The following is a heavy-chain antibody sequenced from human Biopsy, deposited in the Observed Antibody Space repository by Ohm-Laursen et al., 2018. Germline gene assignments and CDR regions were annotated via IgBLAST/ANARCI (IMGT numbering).Heavy chain of an antibody. J-gene: IGHJ4*02. CDR3: VLASFDY. CDR2: INPGGNST. CDR1: GYTFTTYY. Sequence: ASVKVSCKASGYTFTTYYIHWVRQAPGQGLEWMGIINPGGNSTAHTQNFQGRVTMTWDTSTTTVYMELSSLRSEDTAVYYCVLASFDYWGQGTLVTVSS. V-gene: IGHV1-46*01.